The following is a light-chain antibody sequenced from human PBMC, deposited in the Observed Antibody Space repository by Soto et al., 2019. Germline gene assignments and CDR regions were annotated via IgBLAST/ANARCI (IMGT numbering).Light chain of an antibody. Sequence: DIQMTQSPSSVSASVGDRVTITCRASQGISSSLAWYQQKPGKAPKVLIYGASNLQSGVPSRFSGSGSGTDFTLTISSLQPEDFATYYCQQANRFPLTFGPGTKVDIK. CDR1: QGISSS. CDR3: QQANRFPLT. J-gene: IGKJ3*01. V-gene: IGKV1-12*01. CDR2: GAS.